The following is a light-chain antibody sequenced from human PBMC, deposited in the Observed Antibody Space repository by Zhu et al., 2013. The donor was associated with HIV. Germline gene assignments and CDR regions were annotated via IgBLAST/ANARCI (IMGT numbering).Light chain of an antibody. V-gene: IGLV1-36*01. J-gene: IGLJ1*01. CDR1: SSNIGNNA. CDR2: YDD. Sequence: QSVLTQPPSVSEAPRQRVTISCSGSSSNIGNNAVNWYQQLPGKAPKLLIYYDDLLPSGVSDRFSGSKSGTSASLAISGLQSEDEADYYCATWDDSLNASVFGPGTKVTVL. CDR3: ATWDDSLNASV.